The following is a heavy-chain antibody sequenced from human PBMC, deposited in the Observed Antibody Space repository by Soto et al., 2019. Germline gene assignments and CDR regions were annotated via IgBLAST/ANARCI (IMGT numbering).Heavy chain of an antibody. V-gene: IGHV3-53*01. CDR1: GVIVSSNY. J-gene: IGHJ4*02. Sequence: HPGGSLRLSCAASGVIVSSNYMSWVRQAPGKGLEWVSVIYSDGSTHYTDSVKDRFIISRDISKNTLYLQMNSLRAEDTAVYYCARARYDSSGYYFDYWGQGALVTVSS. D-gene: IGHD3-22*01. CDR2: IYSDGST. CDR3: ARARYDSSGYYFDY.